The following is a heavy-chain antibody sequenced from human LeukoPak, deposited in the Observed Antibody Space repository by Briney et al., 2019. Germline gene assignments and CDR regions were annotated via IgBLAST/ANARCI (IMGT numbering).Heavy chain of an antibody. Sequence: SETLSLTCTVSGGSISSYYWSWIRQPPGKGLEWIGYIYYSGSTNYNPSLKSWVTISVDTSKNQFSLKLSSVTAADTAVYYCARHGNYYDSSGPKFDYWGQGTLVTVSS. J-gene: IGHJ4*02. CDR1: GGSISSYY. CDR2: IYYSGST. D-gene: IGHD3-22*01. V-gene: IGHV4-59*08. CDR3: ARHGNYYDSSGPKFDY.